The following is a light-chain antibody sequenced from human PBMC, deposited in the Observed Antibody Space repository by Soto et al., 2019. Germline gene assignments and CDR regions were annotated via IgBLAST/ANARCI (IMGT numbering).Light chain of an antibody. CDR3: QQYGSSGT. CDR1: QSVSNNY. Sequence: EIVWTKSQCTLSLSPGERSTLSCVASQSVSNNYLAWYQQKPGQAPRLLIYGASNRATGIPDRFSGSGSGTDFTLTISRLEPEDFAVYYCQQYGSSGTFGQGTKVDIK. J-gene: IGKJ1*01. V-gene: IGKV3-20*01. CDR2: GAS.